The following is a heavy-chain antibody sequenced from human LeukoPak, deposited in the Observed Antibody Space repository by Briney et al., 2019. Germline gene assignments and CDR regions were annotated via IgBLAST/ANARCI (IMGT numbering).Heavy chain of an antibody. J-gene: IGHJ4*02. CDR2: MNPNSGNT. Sequence: ASVKVSCKASGYTFTSYDINWVQQATGQGLEWMGWMNPNSGNTGYAQKFQGRVTMTRNTSISTAYMELSSLRSEDTAVYYCARRSLKKTTFDYWGQGTLVTVSS. V-gene: IGHV1-8*01. D-gene: IGHD1-1*01. CDR3: ARRSLKKTTFDY. CDR1: GYTFTSYD.